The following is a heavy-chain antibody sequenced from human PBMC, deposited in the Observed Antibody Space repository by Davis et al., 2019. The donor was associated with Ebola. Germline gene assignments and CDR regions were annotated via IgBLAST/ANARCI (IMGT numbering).Heavy chain of an antibody. D-gene: IGHD2-15*01. J-gene: IGHJ6*02. CDR2: IWYDGSNK. CDR3: ARDGGYCSGGSCYSTYYYGMDV. Sequence: GESLKISCAASGFTFSSYGMHWVRQAPGKGLEWVAVIWYDGSNKYYADSVKGRFTISRDNSKNTLYLQMNSLRAEDTAVYYCARDGGYCSGGSCYSTYYYGMDVWGQGTTVTVSS. CDR1: GFTFSSYG. V-gene: IGHV3-33*01.